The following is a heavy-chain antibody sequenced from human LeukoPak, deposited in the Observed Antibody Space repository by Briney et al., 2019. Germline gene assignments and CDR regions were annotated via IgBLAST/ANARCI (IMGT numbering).Heavy chain of an antibody. V-gene: IGHV4-30-4*01. CDR3: ARSAAGTGDFDY. Sequence: PSETLSLTCTVSGGSISSGDYYWSWIRQPPGKGLEWIGYIYYSGSTYYNPSLKSRVTISVDTSKNQFSLKLSSVTAADTAVYYCARSAAGTGDFDYWGQGTLVTVSS. CDR2: IYYSGST. CDR1: GGSISSGDYY. J-gene: IGHJ4*02. D-gene: IGHD1-1*01.